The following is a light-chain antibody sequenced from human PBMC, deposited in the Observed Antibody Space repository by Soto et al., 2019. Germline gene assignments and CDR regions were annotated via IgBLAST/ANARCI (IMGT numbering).Light chain of an antibody. CDR3: QQYDNVPTLT. Sequence: DIQMTQSPSSLSASVGDRVTITCQASQDIGDHLNWYQQKPGKVPNLLIYTASILETGVPSRFSGSGSGTYFTFTISSLQPEDIATYYCQQYDNVPTLTFGGGTKVDIK. CDR2: TAS. V-gene: IGKV1-33*01. J-gene: IGKJ4*01. CDR1: QDIGDH.